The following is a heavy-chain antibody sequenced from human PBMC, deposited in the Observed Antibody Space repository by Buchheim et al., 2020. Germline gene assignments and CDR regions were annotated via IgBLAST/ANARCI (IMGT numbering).Heavy chain of an antibody. CDR3: ARGIMGSYRWFDP. D-gene: IGHD1-26*01. Sequence: QVQLVQSGAEVKKPGSSVKVSCKASGGTFSSYTISWVRQAPGQVLEWMGRIIPILGIANYAQKFQGRVTLTAGKSTRTAYMELSSLRSEDTAVYYCARGIMGSYRWFDPWGQGTL. CDR1: GGTFSSYT. J-gene: IGHJ5*02. CDR2: IIPILGIA. V-gene: IGHV1-69*02.